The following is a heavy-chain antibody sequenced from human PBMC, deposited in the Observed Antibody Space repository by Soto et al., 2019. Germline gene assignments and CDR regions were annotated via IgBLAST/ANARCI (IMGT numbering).Heavy chain of an antibody. D-gene: IGHD5-18*01. J-gene: IGHJ4*02. Sequence: AASVKVSCKASGYTFTSYYMHWVRQAPGQGLEWMGIINPSGGSTSYAQKFQGRVTMTRDTPTSTVYMELSSPRSEDTAVYYCARSVDTAMGFDYWGQGTLVTVSS. CDR3: ARSVDTAMGFDY. CDR1: GYTFTSYY. CDR2: INPSGGST. V-gene: IGHV1-46*01.